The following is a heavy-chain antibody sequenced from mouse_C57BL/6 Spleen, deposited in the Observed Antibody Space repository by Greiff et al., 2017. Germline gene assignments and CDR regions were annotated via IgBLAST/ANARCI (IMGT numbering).Heavy chain of an antibody. CDR2: IYPGSGNT. D-gene: IGHD1-1*01. CDR1: GYTFTDYY. CDR3: ARNYGGYFDY. V-gene: IGHV1-76*01. J-gene: IGHJ2*01. Sequence: QVQLKQSGAELVRPGASVKLSCKASGYTFTDYYINWVKQRPGQGLEWIARIYPGSGNTYYNEKFKGKATLTAEKSSSTAYTQLSSLTSEDSAVYFCARNYGGYFDYWGQGTTLTVSS.